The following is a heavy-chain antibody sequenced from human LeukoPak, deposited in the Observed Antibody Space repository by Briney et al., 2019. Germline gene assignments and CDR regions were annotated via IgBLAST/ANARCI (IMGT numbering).Heavy chain of an antibody. J-gene: IGHJ3*02. V-gene: IGHV3-30*18. CDR2: ISYDGSNK. CDR3: TKGGTRFGGLEAFDI. Sequence: GRSLRLSCAASGFTFSSYGMHWVRQAPGKGLEWVAVISYDGSNKYYADSVKGRFTISRDNSKNTLYLQMNSLRAEDTAVYYCTKGGTRFGGLEAFDIWGQGTMVTVSS. D-gene: IGHD3-10*01. CDR1: GFTFSSYG.